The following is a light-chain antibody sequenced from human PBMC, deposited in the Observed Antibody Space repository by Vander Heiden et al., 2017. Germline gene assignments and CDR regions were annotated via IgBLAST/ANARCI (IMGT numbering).Light chain of an antibody. CDR2: DAS. Sequence: EIVLTQSPATLSLSPGERATLSCRASQSVSSYLAWYQQKPGQAPRLLIYDASNRATGIPDRFSGSGYGTDFTLTISSLEPEEFAVYYCQQRSNGHPRYFFFGHGTKVDIK. CDR1: QSVSSY. J-gene: IGKJ3*01. V-gene: IGKV3-11*01. CDR3: QQRSNGHPRYFF.